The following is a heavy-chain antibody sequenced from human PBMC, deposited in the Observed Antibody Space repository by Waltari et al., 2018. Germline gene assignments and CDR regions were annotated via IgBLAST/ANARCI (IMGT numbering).Heavy chain of an antibody. D-gene: IGHD3-9*01. CDR1: GFTFSSYA. Sequence: EVQLLESGGGLVQPGGSLRLSCAASGFTFSSYAMSWVRQVPGKGLEWVSAISGSGGSTYYADSVKGRFTISRDNSKNTLYLQMNSLRAEDTAVYYCAKLTYYDILTGYKYDAFDIWGQGTMVTVSS. CDR2: ISGSGGST. J-gene: IGHJ3*02. CDR3: AKLTYYDILTGYKYDAFDI. V-gene: IGHV3-23*01.